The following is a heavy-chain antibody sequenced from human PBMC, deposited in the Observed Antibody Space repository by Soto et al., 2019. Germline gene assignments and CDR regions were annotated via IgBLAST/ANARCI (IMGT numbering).Heavy chain of an antibody. CDR1: GYTFTSYD. J-gene: IGHJ3*02. CDR3: ASRLSNTAMLFYGVQVFYI. Sequence: AQVKVSCKASGYTFTSYDINWVRQATGQGLEWMGWMNPNSGNTGYAQKFQGRVTMTRNTSISTAYMELSSLRSEDTAVYYCASRLSNTAMLFYGVQVFYIWRQRTMVVVSS. CDR2: MNPNSGNT. D-gene: IGHD5-18*01. V-gene: IGHV1-8*01.